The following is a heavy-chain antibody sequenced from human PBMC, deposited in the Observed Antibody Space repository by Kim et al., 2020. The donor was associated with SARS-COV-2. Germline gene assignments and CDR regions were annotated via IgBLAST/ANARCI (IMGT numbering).Heavy chain of an antibody. CDR2: IYYSGST. J-gene: IGHJ4*02. CDR1: GGSISSYY. V-gene: IGHV4-59*01. D-gene: IGHD3-22*01. CDR3: ARIFVPKKYYYDSSGYHLDY. Sequence: SETLSLTCTVSGGSISSYYWSWIRQPPGKGLEWIGYIYYSGSTNYNPSLKSRVTISVDTSKNQFSLKLSSVTAADTAVYYCARIFVPKKYYYDSSGYHLDYWGQGTLVTVSS.